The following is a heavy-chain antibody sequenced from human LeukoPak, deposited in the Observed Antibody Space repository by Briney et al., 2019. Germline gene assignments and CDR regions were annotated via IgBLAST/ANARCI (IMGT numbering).Heavy chain of an antibody. CDR1: GYTFTSYD. V-gene: IGHV1-8*01. D-gene: IGHD3-10*01. CDR2: MNPNSGNT. CDR3: ARRPMGSGKNWFDP. J-gene: IGHJ5*02. Sequence: GASVKVSCKASGYTFTSYDINWVRQATGPGLEWMGWMNPNSGNTGYAQKFQGRVTMTRNTSISTAYMELSSLRSEDTAVYYCARRPMGSGKNWFDPWGQGTLVTVSS.